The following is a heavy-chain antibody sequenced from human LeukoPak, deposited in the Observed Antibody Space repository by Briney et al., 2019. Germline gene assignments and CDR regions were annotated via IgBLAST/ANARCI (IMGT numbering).Heavy chain of an antibody. J-gene: IGHJ4*02. Sequence: SETLSLTCTVSGGSISSYYRGWIRQPPGKGLEWIGYIYTSGSTNYNPSLKSRVTISVDTSKNQFSLKLGSVTAADTAVYYCARSRSGGSFGINYWGQGTLVTVSS. D-gene: IGHD1-26*01. CDR2: IYTSGST. V-gene: IGHV4-4*09. CDR1: GGSISSYY. CDR3: ARSRSGGSFGINY.